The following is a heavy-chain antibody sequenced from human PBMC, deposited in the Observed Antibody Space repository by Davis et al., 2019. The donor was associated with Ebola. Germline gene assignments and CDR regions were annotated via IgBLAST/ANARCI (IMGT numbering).Heavy chain of an antibody. Sequence: ESLKIYCAASGFLFSRYCMSWVREAPGKGLEWVANIKQDGSEKYYVDSVNGRFTIFRDNAKNSLYLQMNSLRAEDTAVYYCARGRVLLWFGELPHFDYWGQGTLVTVSS. CDR2: IKQDGSEK. V-gene: IGHV3-7*03. D-gene: IGHD3-10*01. CDR1: GFLFSRYC. J-gene: IGHJ4*02. CDR3: ARGRVLLWFGELPHFDY.